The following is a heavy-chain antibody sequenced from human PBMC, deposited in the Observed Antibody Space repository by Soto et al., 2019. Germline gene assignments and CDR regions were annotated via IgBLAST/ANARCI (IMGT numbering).Heavy chain of an antibody. J-gene: IGHJ4*02. D-gene: IGHD6-19*01. CDR1: GFTFSSYA. Sequence: GGSLRLSSAASGFTFSSYAMSWVRQAPGKGLEWISAISGSGGSTYYADSVKGRFTISRHNSKNTLYLQMNSLRAEDTAVYYCAREGAGTDYWGQGTLVTVSS. V-gene: IGHV3-23*01. CDR3: AREGAGTDY. CDR2: ISGSGGST.